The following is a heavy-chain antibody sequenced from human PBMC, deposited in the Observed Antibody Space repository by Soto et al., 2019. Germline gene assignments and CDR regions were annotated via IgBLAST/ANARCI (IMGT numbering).Heavy chain of an antibody. Sequence: SETLSLTCAVYGGSFSGYYWSWIRQPPGKGLEWIGEINHSGSTNYNPSNKSRVTITVDTSKNQFSLKLSSVTAADTAVYYCARGRRSGYDILTGYLTREYYFDYWGQGTLVTVSS. V-gene: IGHV4-34*01. CDR2: INHSGST. CDR3: ARGRRSGYDILTGYLTREYYFDY. CDR1: GGSFSGYY. J-gene: IGHJ4*02. D-gene: IGHD3-9*01.